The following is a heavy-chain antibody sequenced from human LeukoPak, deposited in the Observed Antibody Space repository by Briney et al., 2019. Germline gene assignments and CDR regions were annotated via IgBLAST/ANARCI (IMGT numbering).Heavy chain of an antibody. V-gene: IGHV3-23*01. CDR3: ARCMVLSQGWCNWFDP. D-gene: IGHD6-13*01. CDR1: GFDLTTYA. Sequence: GGSLRLSCAASGFDLTTYAMTWVRQAPTKGLEWVSSIGIGGGGTYYADSVKGRFTISRDNSENTLHLQMNNLRVEDTARYFCARCMVLSQGWCNWFDPWGQGTLVTVSS. J-gene: IGHJ5*02. CDR2: IGIGGGGT.